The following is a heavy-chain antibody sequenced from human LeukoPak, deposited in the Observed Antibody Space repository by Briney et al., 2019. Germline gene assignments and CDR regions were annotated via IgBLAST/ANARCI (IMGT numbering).Heavy chain of an antibody. J-gene: IGHJ4*02. CDR2: ISSSSSSTI. CDR3: AREYSSSSGSVSDY. V-gene: IGHV3-48*02. D-gene: IGHD6-6*01. Sequence: GGSQRLSCAASGFTFSRYNMNWVRQAPGKGLEWVSYISSSSSSTIYYADSVKGRFTISRDNAKNSLYLQMNSLRDGDTPVYYCAREYSSSSGSVSDYWGQGTLVTVSS. CDR1: GFTFSRYN.